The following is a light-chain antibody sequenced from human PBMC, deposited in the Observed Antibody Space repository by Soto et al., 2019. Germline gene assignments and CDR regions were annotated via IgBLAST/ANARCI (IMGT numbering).Light chain of an antibody. Sequence: QSVLTQPTSASGSPGQSVTISCTGTSSDVGGYNYVSWYQQHPGKATKLIIYEVSKRPSGVPYRFSGSKSGNTASLTVAGLQADDEADYSCSSDAGSNNLVFGGGTKLTVL. J-gene: IGLJ2*01. CDR3: SSDAGSNNLV. V-gene: IGLV2-8*01. CDR2: EVS. CDR1: SSDVGGYNY.